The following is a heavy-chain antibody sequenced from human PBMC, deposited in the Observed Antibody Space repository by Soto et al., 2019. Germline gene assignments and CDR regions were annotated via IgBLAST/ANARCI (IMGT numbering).Heavy chain of an antibody. Sequence: LRLSCAASGFTFSSYGIHWVRQTPCKVLDWVAVISYDGSNKYYADSVKGRFTISRDNSKNTLYLQMNSLRAEDTAVYYCAKDLGTVVTRPRYGMDVWGQGTTVTVSS. D-gene: IGHD2-21*02. V-gene: IGHV3-30*18. CDR3: AKDLGTVVTRPRYGMDV. CDR1: GFTFSSYG. CDR2: ISYDGSNK. J-gene: IGHJ6*02.